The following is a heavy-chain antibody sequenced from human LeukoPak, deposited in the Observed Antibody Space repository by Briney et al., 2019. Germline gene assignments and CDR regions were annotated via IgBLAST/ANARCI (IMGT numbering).Heavy chain of an antibody. J-gene: IGHJ6*03. CDR2: IYYSGST. D-gene: IGHD2-15*01. CDR1: GGSISSSSYY. Sequence: SETLSLTCTVSGGSISSSSYYWGWIRQPPGKGLEWIGSIYYSGSTYYNPSLKSRVAISVDTSKNQFSLKLSSVTAADTAVYYCARVVVHIVVVGAYYYMDVWGKGTTVTVSS. V-gene: IGHV4-39*07. CDR3: ARVVVHIVVVGAYYYMDV.